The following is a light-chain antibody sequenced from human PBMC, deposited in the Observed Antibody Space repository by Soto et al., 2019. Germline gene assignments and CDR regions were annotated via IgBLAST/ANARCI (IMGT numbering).Light chain of an antibody. V-gene: IGLV1-40*01. CDR2: GNT. J-gene: IGLJ1*01. Sequence: QSVLTQPPSVSGAPGQRVTISCTGRSSNIGSTYDVQWYQQLPGTAPKLLIHGNTNRPSGVHDRFSGSKSGTSASLAITGLQADDEADYYCQSYDDSLSVHYVFGTGTKLTVL. CDR1: SSNIGSTYD. CDR3: QSYDDSLSVHYV.